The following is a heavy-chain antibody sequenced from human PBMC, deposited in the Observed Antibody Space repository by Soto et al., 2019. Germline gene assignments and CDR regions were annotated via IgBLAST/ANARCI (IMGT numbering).Heavy chain of an antibody. Sequence: EVQLVESGGDLVQPGGSLRLSCAASGFTFSSYEMNWVRQAPGRGLAWISYISSSGDLIYYADSVRGRFTVSRDSAKNSMYLQMNSLRAEDTAVYYCAREEINCGGDCFSLWGQGTLVTVSS. D-gene: IGHD2-21*02. J-gene: IGHJ4*02. CDR3: AREEINCGGDCFSL. V-gene: IGHV3-48*03. CDR2: ISSSGDLI. CDR1: GFTFSSYE.